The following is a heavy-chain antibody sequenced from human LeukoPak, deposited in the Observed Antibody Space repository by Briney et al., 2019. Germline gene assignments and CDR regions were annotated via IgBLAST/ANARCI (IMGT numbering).Heavy chain of an antibody. CDR2: IYYSGSS. CDR3: ARVPRSYYYYYYMDV. CDR1: GGSISGYH. Sequence: PSETLSLTCNVSGGSISGYHWSWIRQPPGKGLEWLGYIYYSGSSNYNPSLKSRVTMSADTSENQFSLKLSSVTAADTAVYYCARVPRSYYYYYYMDVWGKGTTVTVSS. J-gene: IGHJ6*03. V-gene: IGHV4-59*01.